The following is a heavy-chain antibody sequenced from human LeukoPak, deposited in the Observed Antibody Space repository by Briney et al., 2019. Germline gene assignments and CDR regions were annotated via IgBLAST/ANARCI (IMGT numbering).Heavy chain of an antibody. D-gene: IGHD3-22*01. CDR2: IYPADSDT. V-gene: IGHV5-51*01. J-gene: IGHJ1*01. CDR1: GYNVIGYW. Sequence: GESLKRSCKGSGYNVIGYWNAWVRQMAGKGLEWMGIIYPADSDTRYSPSFQGQVTISADKSITTAYLPWSSLKASDTAMYYCATPHDATAYYHDSSGYFHWGERKLVTVSS. CDR3: ATPHDATAYYHDSSGYFH.